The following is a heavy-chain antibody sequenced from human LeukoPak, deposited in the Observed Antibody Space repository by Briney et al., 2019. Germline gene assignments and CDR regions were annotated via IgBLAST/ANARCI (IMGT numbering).Heavy chain of an antibody. J-gene: IGHJ5*02. CDR3: ARGSLFGVDEEYNWFDP. D-gene: IGHD3-3*01. Sequence: SETLSLTCTVSAYSISSGYYRGWIRQPPGRRLEWIGSIHHSESTYYNPSLKRLVTTSVDTSNNQFSLNLSSVTSADTAVYYCARGSLFGVDEEYNWFDPWGQGTLVTVSS. V-gene: IGHV4-38-2*02. CDR1: AYSISSGYY. CDR2: IHHSEST.